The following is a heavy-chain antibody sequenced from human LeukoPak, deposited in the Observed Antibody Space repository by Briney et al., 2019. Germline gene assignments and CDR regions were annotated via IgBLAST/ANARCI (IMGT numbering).Heavy chain of an antibody. CDR2: IYPDDSDT. J-gene: IGHJ4*02. Sequence: GESLKISCKGSGYSFGTYWIAWVRQMPGKGLEWMGIIYPDDSDTRYSPSFQGQVTISADKSISTAYLQWSSLKASDTAMYYCARLKVGATTWYWYFDYWGQGTLVTVSS. CDR3: ARLKVGATTWYWYFDY. CDR1: GYSFGTYW. V-gene: IGHV5-51*01. D-gene: IGHD1-26*01.